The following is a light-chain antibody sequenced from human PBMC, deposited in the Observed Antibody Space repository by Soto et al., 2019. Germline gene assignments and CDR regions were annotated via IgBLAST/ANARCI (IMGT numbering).Light chain of an antibody. CDR3: AAWDDSLNALYV. CDR2: SNS. Sequence: VLSQPPSASGTPGRRVTITCSGSSSKIESNYVNWYQQLRGTAPKLLIYSNSQRPSGVPDRFSGAKSGTSASLVISGLQSEDEADYYCAAWDDSLNALYVFGTGTKVTVL. J-gene: IGLJ1*01. CDR1: SSKIESNY. V-gene: IGLV1-44*01.